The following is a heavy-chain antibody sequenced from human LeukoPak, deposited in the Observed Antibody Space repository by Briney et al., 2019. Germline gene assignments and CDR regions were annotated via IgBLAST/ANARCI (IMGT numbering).Heavy chain of an antibody. CDR1: GFTFSNHG. CDR3: AKDDAWLRYAC. CDR2: ISPSGDIT. V-gene: IGHV3-23*01. D-gene: IGHD5-12*01. Sequence: PGGSLRLSCAASGFTFSNHGMNWVRQAPGKGLEWVSGISPSGDITHYADSVKGRFTVSRDNFKNTLYLQMNSLRTEDTAVYFCAKDDAWLRYACWGPGTLVTVSS. J-gene: IGHJ4*02.